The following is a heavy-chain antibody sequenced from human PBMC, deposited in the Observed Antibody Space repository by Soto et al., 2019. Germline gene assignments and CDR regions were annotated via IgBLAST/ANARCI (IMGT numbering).Heavy chain of an antibody. J-gene: IGHJ4*02. Sequence: SETLSLTCAVYGGSFSGYYWSWIRQSPGKGLEWIGEINHGGSSNYNPSLKSRVTISVDTSKNQFSLKPSSVTAADTAVYFCARGITTKVVQRDAPDKYYFDSWGRGTLVTVSS. V-gene: IGHV4-34*01. D-gene: IGHD3-22*01. CDR1: GGSFSGYY. CDR2: INHGGSS. CDR3: ARGITTKVVQRDAPDKYYFDS.